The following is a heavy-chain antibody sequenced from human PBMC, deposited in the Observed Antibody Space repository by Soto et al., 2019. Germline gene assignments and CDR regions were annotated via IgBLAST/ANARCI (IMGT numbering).Heavy chain of an antibody. CDR1: GGSISNPADY. J-gene: IGHJ4*02. Sequence: PSETLSLTCSVSGGSISNPADYWACIRQPPGKGLEWIGSLYYGGTTHYSPSLKSRVTVSADTSKNQFSLRLSSVSAADTAVYYCGRRSLLVAPTWGQGILVTVSS. D-gene: IGHD2-21*01. V-gene: IGHV4-39*01. CDR2: LYYGGTT. CDR3: GRRSLLVAPT.